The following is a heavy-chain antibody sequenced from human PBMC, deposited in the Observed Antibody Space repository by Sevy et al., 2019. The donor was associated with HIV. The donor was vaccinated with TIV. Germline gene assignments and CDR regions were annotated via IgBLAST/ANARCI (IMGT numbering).Heavy chain of an antibody. J-gene: IGHJ6*03. CDR3: ARRAPGRGYRGYRDYYYMDV. CDR1: GFTFSSYG. Sequence: GGSLRLSCAASGFTFSSYGMHWVRQAPGKGLEWVAVIWYDGSNKYYADSVKGRFTISRDNSKNTLYLQMNSLRAEDTAVYYCARRAPGRGYRGYRDYYYMDVWGKGTTVTVSS. D-gene: IGHD5-12*01. V-gene: IGHV3-33*01. CDR2: IWYDGSNK.